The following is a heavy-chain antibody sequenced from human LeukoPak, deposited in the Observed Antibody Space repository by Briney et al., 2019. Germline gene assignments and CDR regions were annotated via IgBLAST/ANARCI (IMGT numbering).Heavy chain of an antibody. Sequence: GGSLRLSCAASGFIFSTYSMNWVRQAPGKGLEWVSSISSSSSYIYYADSVKGRFTISRDNAKNSLFLRMNSLRAEDTAVYYCARDSEVVPTTISWMSAFDIWGQGTMVTVSS. J-gene: IGHJ3*02. CDR3: ARDSEVVPTTISWMSAFDI. V-gene: IGHV3-21*01. CDR1: GFIFSTYS. CDR2: ISSSSSYI. D-gene: IGHD2-2*02.